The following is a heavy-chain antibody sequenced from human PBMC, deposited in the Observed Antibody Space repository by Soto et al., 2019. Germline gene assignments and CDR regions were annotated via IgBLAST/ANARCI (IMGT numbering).Heavy chain of an antibody. CDR1: GYSFATYW. CDR3: ARGATIGTTDWFDP. D-gene: IGHD1-1*01. J-gene: IGHJ5*02. Sequence: EVHLVQSGAEVRKPGESLKISCKGSGYSFATYWIGWVRQMPGKGLEWMGMIYPGDSDTRYSPSFQGQVTISADKSINTAYLPWSSLKASDTAIYYCARGATIGTTDWFDPWGQGTLVTVSS. CDR2: IYPGDSDT. V-gene: IGHV5-51*03.